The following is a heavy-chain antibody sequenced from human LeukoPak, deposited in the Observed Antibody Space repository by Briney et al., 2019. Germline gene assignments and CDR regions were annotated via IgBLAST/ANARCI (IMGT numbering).Heavy chain of an antibody. CDR1: GFTFSSYG. D-gene: IGHD2-21*01. Sequence: PGGSLRLSCAASGFTFSSYGMNWVRQAPGEGLEWVSSISSSGTYIYFADSVKGRFTISRDNAKNSLYLQMNSLRAEDTALYYCAREQSYSEEIVVVNPPFDYWGQGTLVTVSS. CDR2: ISSSGTYI. CDR3: AREQSYSEEIVVVNPPFDY. J-gene: IGHJ4*02. V-gene: IGHV3-21*01.